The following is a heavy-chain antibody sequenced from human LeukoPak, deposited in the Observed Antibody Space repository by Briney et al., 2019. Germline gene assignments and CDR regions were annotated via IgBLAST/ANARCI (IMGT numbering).Heavy chain of an antibody. V-gene: IGHV3-23*01. CDR1: GFTFSNYA. CDR3: ASSRTAASSNWFDP. J-gene: IGHJ5*02. Sequence: PGGSLRLSCAASGFTFSNYAMPWVRQAPGKGLEWVSTISGSGDSTYYSDSVKGRFTISRDNSKNTLYLQMNSLRTEDTAVYYCASSRTAASSNWFDPWGQGTLVTVSS. D-gene: IGHD2-2*01. CDR2: ISGSGDST.